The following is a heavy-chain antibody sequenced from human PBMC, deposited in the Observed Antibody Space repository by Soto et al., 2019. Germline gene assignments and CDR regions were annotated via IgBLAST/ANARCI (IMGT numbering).Heavy chain of an antibody. CDR2: INPSGGST. D-gene: IGHD2-2*01. CDR3: ARWVEGDCSSTSCSYNWFDP. CDR1: GYTFTSYY. J-gene: IGHJ5*02. V-gene: IGHV1-46*01. Sequence: QVQLVQSGAEVKKPGASVKVSCKASGYTFTSYYMHWVRQAPGQGLEWMGIINPSGGSTSYAQKFQGRVTMTRDTSTSTVYMELSSLRSEDTAVYYCARWVEGDCSSTSCSYNWFDPWGQGTLVTVSS.